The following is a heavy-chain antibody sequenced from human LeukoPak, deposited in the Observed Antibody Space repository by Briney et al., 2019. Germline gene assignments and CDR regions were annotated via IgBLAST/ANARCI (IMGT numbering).Heavy chain of an antibody. Sequence: GGSLRLSCAASGFTFSSYAMSWVRQAPGKGLEWVSAISDSGGSTYYADSVKGRFTISRDNSKNTLYLQVNSLRAEDTAVYYCAKDLSDSNDAFDIWGQGTMVTVSS. V-gene: IGHV3-23*01. J-gene: IGHJ3*02. D-gene: IGHD3-16*02. CDR1: GFTFSSYA. CDR2: ISDSGGST. CDR3: AKDLSDSNDAFDI.